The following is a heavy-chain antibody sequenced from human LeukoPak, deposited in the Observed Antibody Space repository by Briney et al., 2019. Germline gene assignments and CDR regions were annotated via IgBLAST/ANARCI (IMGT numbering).Heavy chain of an antibody. J-gene: IGHJ3*02. CDR3: ASSDGTYYYAFDI. D-gene: IGHD3-10*01. V-gene: IGHV3-7*01. Sequence: GGSLRLSCAASGFTFSRYWMSWVRQAPGKGLEWVANIKKDGSEEYYVDSVKGRFTISRDNAKNSLYLQMNSLRAEDTAVYYCASSDGTYYYAFDIWGQGTMVTVSS. CDR2: IKKDGSEE. CDR1: GFTFSRYW.